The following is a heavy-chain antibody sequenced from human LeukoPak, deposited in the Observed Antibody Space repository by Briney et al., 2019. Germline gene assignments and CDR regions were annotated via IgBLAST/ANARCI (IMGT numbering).Heavy chain of an antibody. CDR3: ASKTDFLYGPPYYFDY. V-gene: IGHV4-61*02. D-gene: IGHD2/OR15-2a*01. CDR2: IYTSGST. Sequence: PSQTLYLTCTVSGGSISSGSYYWSWIRQPAGKGLEWIGRIYTSGSTNYNPSLKSRVTISVDTSKNQFSLKLSSVTAADTAVYYCASKTDFLYGPPYYFDYWGQGTLVTVSS. CDR1: GGSISSGSYY. J-gene: IGHJ4*02.